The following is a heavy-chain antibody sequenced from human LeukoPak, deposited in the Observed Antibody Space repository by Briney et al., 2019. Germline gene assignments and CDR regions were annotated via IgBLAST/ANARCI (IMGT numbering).Heavy chain of an antibody. Sequence: GGSLRLSCAASGFTFNRFWMHWVRQAPGQGLMWVSHVNEDGSRTTYADPVKGRFTVSRDNAWGTLYLEMNNLAVDDTAVYYCTRGHASGWTRDAFDLWGQGTMVTVSS. CDR1: GFTFNRFW. J-gene: IGHJ3*01. CDR2: VNEDGSRT. D-gene: IGHD6-19*01. V-gene: IGHV3-74*01. CDR3: TRGHASGWTRDAFDL.